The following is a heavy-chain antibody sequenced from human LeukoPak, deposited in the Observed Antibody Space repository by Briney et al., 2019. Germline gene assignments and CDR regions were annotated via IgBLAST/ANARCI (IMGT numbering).Heavy chain of an antibody. D-gene: IGHD4-17*01. CDR2: INHSGST. V-gene: IGHV4-4*02. Sequence: SETLSLTCAVSGGSISSSKWWSWLRQPPGKGPEWIGEINHSGSTNYNPSLKSRVTISVDTSKNQFSLKLSSVTAADTAVYYCARGAFRVTTSKPGFYMDVWGKGTTVTVSS. J-gene: IGHJ6*03. CDR1: GGSISSSKW. CDR3: ARGAFRVTTSKPGFYMDV.